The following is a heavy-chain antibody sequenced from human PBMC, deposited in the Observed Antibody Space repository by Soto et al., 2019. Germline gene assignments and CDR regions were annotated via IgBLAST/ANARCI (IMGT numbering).Heavy chain of an antibody. CDR3: ATIHDYGDSSPLDY. J-gene: IGHJ4*02. D-gene: IGHD4-17*01. CDR2: ISAYNGNT. V-gene: IGHV1-18*01. CDR1: GYTFTSYG. Sequence: ASVKVDCKASGYTFTSYGISWVRQAPGQGLEWMGWISAYNGNTNYAQKLQGRVTMTTDTSTSTAYMELRSLRSDDTAVYYCATIHDYGDSSPLDYCGQGPLVTVSS.